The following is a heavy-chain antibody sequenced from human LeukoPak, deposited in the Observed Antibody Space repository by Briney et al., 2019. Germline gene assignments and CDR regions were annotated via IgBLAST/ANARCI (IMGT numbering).Heavy chain of an antibody. Sequence: KPGGSLRLSCAASGFTFSSYSMNWVRQAPGKGLEWVSSISSSSSYIYYADSVKGRFTISRDNAKNSLYLQMNSLRAEDTAVYYCAREGRSYDYVWGSYRSLFDYWGQGTLVTVSS. CDR1: GFTFSSYS. CDR3: AREGRSYDYVWGSYRSLFDY. V-gene: IGHV3-21*01. J-gene: IGHJ4*02. D-gene: IGHD3-16*02. CDR2: ISSSSSYI.